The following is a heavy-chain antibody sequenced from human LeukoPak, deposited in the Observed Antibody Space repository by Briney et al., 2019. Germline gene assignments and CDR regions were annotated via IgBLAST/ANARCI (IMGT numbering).Heavy chain of an antibody. J-gene: IGHJ6*02. D-gene: IGHD2-2*01. V-gene: IGHV1-18*01. Sequence: ASVKVSCKASGYTFTSYGISWVRQAPGQGLEWMGWISAYNGNTNYAQKLQGRVTMTTDTSTSTAYMELRSLRSDDTAVYYCARYCSSTSCGYYHYGMDVWGQGTTVTVSS. CDR1: GYTFTSYG. CDR2: ISAYNGNT. CDR3: ARYCSSTSCGYYHYGMDV.